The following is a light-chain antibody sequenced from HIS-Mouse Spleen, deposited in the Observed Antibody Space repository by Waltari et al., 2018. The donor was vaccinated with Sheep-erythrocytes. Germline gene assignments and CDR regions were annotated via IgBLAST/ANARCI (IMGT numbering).Light chain of an antibody. V-gene: IGLV3-21*02. J-gene: IGLJ2*01. Sequence: SYVLTQPPSVSVAPGQTARITCGGNNIGSKSVHWYQQKPGQAPVLVVYDDSDRPSGSPERFSGSNSGNTATLTISGTQAMDEADYYCQAWDSSTAVFGGGTKLTVL. CDR2: DDS. CDR3: QAWDSSTAV. CDR1: NIGSKS.